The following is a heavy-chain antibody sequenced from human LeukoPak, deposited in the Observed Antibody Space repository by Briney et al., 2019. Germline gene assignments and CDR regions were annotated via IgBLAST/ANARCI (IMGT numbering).Heavy chain of an antibody. Sequence: GGSLRLSCAASGFTFSSYGMHWVRQAPGKGLEWVAVISYDGSNKYYADSVKGRFTISRDNSKNTLYLQMNSLRAEDTAVYYCAKTSGYPNHFDYWGQGTLVTVSS. CDR1: GFTFSSYG. J-gene: IGHJ4*02. V-gene: IGHV3-30*18. CDR2: ISYDGSNK. D-gene: IGHD3-22*01. CDR3: AKTSGYPNHFDY.